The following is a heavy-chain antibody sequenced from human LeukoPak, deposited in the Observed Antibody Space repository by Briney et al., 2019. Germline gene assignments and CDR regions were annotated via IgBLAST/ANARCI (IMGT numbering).Heavy chain of an antibody. CDR1: GYTFTGYY. CDR3: ARGGLLRYFDWLLAY. D-gene: IGHD3-9*01. Sequence: ASVKASCKASGYTFTGYYMHWVRQAPGQGLEWMGWINPNSGGTNYAQKFQGRVTMTRDTSISTAYMELSRLRSDDTAVYYCARGGLLRYFDWLLAYWGQGTLVTVSS. CDR2: INPNSGGT. V-gene: IGHV1-2*02. J-gene: IGHJ4*02.